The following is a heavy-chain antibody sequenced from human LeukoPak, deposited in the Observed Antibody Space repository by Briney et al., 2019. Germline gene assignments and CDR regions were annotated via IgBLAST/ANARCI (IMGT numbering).Heavy chain of an antibody. D-gene: IGHD3-9*01. J-gene: IGHJ4*02. CDR2: IIPILGIA. V-gene: IGHV1-69*02. Sequence: SVKVSCKASGCTFSSYTISWVRQAPGQGLEWMGRIIPILGIANYAQKFQGRVTITADKSTSTAYMELSSLRSEDTAVYYCARTPDYDILTGYYKYYFDYWGQGTLVTVSS. CDR3: ARTPDYDILTGYYKYYFDY. CDR1: GCTFSSYT.